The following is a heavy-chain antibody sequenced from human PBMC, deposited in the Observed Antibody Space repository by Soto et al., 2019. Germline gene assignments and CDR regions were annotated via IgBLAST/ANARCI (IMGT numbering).Heavy chain of an antibody. D-gene: IGHD4-17*01. Sequence: QVQLVQSGAEVKKPGSSVKVSCKASGGTFISFAINWVRQAPGQGLEWMGEITPISGTTNYAQKFQGRVTMTVDESTNSAFMELSCLTAEDTAVFYCARGNYGDYSDSFDIWGQGTMVTVSS. V-gene: IGHV1-69*01. J-gene: IGHJ3*02. CDR1: GGTFISFA. CDR3: ARGNYGDYSDSFDI. CDR2: ITPISGTT.